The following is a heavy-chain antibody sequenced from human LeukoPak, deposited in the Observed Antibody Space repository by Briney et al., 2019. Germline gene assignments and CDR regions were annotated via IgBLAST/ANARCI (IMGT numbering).Heavy chain of an antibody. D-gene: IGHD5-18*01. Sequence: SVKVSCKAPGGTFSSYAISWVRQAPGQGLEWMGGIIPIFGTANYAQKFQGRVTITADESTSTAYMELSSLRSEDTAVYYCAGGYSYGLYYFDYWGQGTLVTVSS. V-gene: IGHV1-69*01. CDR1: GGTFSSYA. CDR3: AGGYSYGLYYFDY. J-gene: IGHJ4*02. CDR2: IIPIFGTA.